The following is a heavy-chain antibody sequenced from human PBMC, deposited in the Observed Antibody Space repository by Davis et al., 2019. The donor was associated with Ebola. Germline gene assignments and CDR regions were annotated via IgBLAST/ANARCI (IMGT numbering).Heavy chain of an antibody. D-gene: IGHD3-22*01. J-gene: IGHJ4*02. CDR3: ARDRHDSSAYGS. V-gene: IGHV4-39*07. Sequence: SETLSLTCSVSGGSISSGTYYWGWVRQPPGKGLEWIGAIYYNGRTYYNSSLESRVTISLDTSKNQFSLKVNSVTAADTAVYFCARDRHDSSAYGSWGQGTLVTVSS. CDR1: GGSISSGTYY. CDR2: IYYNGRT.